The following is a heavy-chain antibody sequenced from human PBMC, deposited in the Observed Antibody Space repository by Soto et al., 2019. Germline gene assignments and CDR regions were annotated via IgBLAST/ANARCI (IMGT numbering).Heavy chain of an antibody. Sequence: ASVKVSCKASGYTFTSYAMHWVRQAPGQRLEWIGWIIAGNGNTKYAQKFQGRVTITTDESASTAYMELSSLRSDDTAVYYCAREDRDRETGLVPAAIDGMDVWGQGTTVTSP. D-gene: IGHD2-2*01. CDR2: IIAGNGNT. J-gene: IGHJ6*02. CDR1: GYTFTSYA. CDR3: AREDRDRETGLVPAAIDGMDV. V-gene: IGHV1-3*01.